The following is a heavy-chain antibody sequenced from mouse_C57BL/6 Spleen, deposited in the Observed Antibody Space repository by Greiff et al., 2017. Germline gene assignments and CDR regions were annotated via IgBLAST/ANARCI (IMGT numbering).Heavy chain of an antibody. Sequence: QVQLQQSGPELVKPGASVKLSCKASGYTFTSYDINWVKQRPGQGLEWIGWIYPGDGSTKYNEKFKGKATLTVDTSSSTAYMELHSLTSEDSAVYFCAGSYGYDGFAYWGQGTLVTVSA. J-gene: IGHJ3*01. D-gene: IGHD2-2*01. CDR2: IYPGDGST. V-gene: IGHV1-85*01. CDR1: GYTFTSYD. CDR3: AGSYGYDGFAY.